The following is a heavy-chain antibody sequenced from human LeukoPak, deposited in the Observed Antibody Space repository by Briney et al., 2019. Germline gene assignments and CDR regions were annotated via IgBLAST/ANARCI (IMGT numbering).Heavy chain of an antibody. CDR2: INPNSGGT. V-gene: IGHV1-2*02. CDR1: GYTFTGYY. J-gene: IGHJ4*02. CDR3: ARAQPGGGSPFDY. Sequence: ASVKVSCKASGYTFTGYYMHWVRQAPGQGLEWMGWINPNSGGTNYAQKLQGRVTMTTDTSTSTAYMELRSLRSDDTAVYYCARAQPGGGSPFDYWGQGTLVTVSS. D-gene: IGHD5-24*01.